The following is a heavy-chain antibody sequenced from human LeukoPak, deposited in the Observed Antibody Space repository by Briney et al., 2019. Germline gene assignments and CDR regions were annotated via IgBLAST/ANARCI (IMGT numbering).Heavy chain of an antibody. CDR1: GGSISSYY. V-gene: IGHV4-4*07. CDR3: AGLYSYGYYYYYYMDV. J-gene: IGHJ6*03. CDR2: IYTSGST. Sequence: SETLSLTCAASGGSISSYYWSWIRQPAGKGLEWIGRIYTSGSTNYNPSLKSRVTMSVDTSKNQFSLKLSSVTAADTAVYYCAGLYSYGYYYYYYMDVWGKGTTVTISS. D-gene: IGHD5-18*01.